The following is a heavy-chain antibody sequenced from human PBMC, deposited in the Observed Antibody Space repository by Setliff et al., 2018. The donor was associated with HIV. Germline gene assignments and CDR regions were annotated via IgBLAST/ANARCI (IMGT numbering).Heavy chain of an antibody. D-gene: IGHD1-26*01. CDR2: IYTTGST. CDR1: GGSIGSGSHY. J-gene: IGHJ3*02. Sequence: SETLSLTCTVSGGSIGSGSHYWSWIRQPAGKGLEWIGHIYTTGSTSYNPSLKSRVTISADTSNNQFSLRLTSMTAADTAVYYCAKTSVGATGLYAFDIWGQGTMVTVS. CDR3: AKTSVGATGLYAFDI. V-gene: IGHV4-61*09.